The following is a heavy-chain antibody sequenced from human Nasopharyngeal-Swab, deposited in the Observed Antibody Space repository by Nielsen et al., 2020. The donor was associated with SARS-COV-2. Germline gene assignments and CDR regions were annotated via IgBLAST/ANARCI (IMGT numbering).Heavy chain of an antibody. D-gene: IGHD1-26*01. Sequence: GESLKISCAASGFTFSSYSMNWVRQAPGKGLEWVSSISSSSSYIYYADSVKGRFTTSRDNAKNSLYLQMNSLRAEDTAVYYCARDRRGGSYSSFDYWGQGTLVTVSS. CDR3: ARDRRGGSYSSFDY. J-gene: IGHJ4*02. V-gene: IGHV3-21*01. CDR2: ISSSSSYI. CDR1: GFTFSSYS.